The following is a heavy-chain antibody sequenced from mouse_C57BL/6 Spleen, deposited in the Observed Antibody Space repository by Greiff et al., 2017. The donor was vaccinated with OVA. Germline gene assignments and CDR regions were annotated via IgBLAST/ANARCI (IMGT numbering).Heavy chain of an antibody. CDR3: ARKPSLYYGSFHFDY. D-gene: IGHD1-1*01. Sequence: VKLMESGAELMKPGASVKLSCKATGYTFTGYWIEWVKQRPGHGLEWIGEILPGSGSTNYNEKFKGKATFTADTSSNTAYMQLSSLTTEDSAIYYCARKPSLYYGSFHFDYWGQGTTLTVSS. CDR1: GYTFTGYW. J-gene: IGHJ2*01. CDR2: ILPGSGST. V-gene: IGHV1-9*01.